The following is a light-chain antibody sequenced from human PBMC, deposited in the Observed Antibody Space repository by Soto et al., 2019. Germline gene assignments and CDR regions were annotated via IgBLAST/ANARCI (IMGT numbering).Light chain of an antibody. V-gene: IGKV3-20*01. CDR3: HQYGSSPFT. Sequence: EIVLTQSPGTLSLSPGESTTLSCRASQSVGSSYLAWYQHKPGQAPRLLIYGATSRATGIPDRFGGSGSGTDFTLTVSRLEPEDSAVYYCHQYGSSPFTFGPGTKVDIK. J-gene: IGKJ3*01. CDR1: QSVGSSY. CDR2: GAT.